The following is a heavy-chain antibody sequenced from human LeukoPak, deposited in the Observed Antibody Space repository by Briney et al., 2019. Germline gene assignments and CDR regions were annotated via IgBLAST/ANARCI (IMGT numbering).Heavy chain of an antibody. V-gene: IGHV4-34*01. CDR2: INHSGST. D-gene: IGHD1-26*01. CDR3: GRSGVVGATRGGIDY. Sequence: PSETLSRTCAVYGGSFIGYYWSWIRKPPGKGLEWIGEINHSGSTNYNPSLKSRVTISVDTSKNQFSLKLSSVTAADTAVYYCGRSGVVGATRGGIDYWGQGTLVTVSS. CDR1: GGSFIGYY. J-gene: IGHJ4*02.